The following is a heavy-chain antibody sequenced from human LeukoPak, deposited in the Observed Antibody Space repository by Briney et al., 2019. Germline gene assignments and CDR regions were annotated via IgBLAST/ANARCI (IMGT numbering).Heavy chain of an antibody. CDR2: ISYDGSNK. V-gene: IGHV3-30*03. CDR3: AAIAVAGTEFDY. D-gene: IGHD6-19*01. CDR1: GFTFSSYA. Sequence: PGGSLRLSCAASGFTFSSYAMSWVRQAPGKGLEWVAVISYDGSNKYYADSVKGRFTISRDNSKNTLYLQMNSLRAEDTAVYYCAAIAVAGTEFDYWGQGTLVTVSS. J-gene: IGHJ4*02.